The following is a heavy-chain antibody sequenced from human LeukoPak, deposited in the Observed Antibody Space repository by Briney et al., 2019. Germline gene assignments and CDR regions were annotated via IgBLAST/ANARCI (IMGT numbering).Heavy chain of an antibody. CDR3: TSREYYDILTGQGFDY. CDR2: IKSKTDGGTT. J-gene: IGHJ4*02. CDR1: GFTFSNAW. D-gene: IGHD3-9*01. V-gene: IGHV3-15*01. Sequence: GGSLRLSCAASGFTFSNAWMSWVRQAPGKGLEWVGRIKSKTDGGTTDYAAPVKGRFTISRDDSKNTLCLQMNSLKTEDTAVYYCTSREYYDILTGQGFDYWGQGTLVTVSS.